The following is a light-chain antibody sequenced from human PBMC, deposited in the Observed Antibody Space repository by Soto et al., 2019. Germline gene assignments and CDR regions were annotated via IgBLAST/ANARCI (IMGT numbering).Light chain of an antibody. V-gene: IGLV1-44*01. Sequence: QSVLTQPPSASGTPGQRVTISCSGSSSNIGRNAVHWYQQLPGTAPKLLLYSDNHRPSGVPARFSGSKSGTSASLAISGLQSEDEADYYCAAWDGSMKGVIFGGGTKVTVL. CDR3: AAWDGSMKGVI. J-gene: IGLJ2*01. CDR1: SSNIGRNA. CDR2: SDN.